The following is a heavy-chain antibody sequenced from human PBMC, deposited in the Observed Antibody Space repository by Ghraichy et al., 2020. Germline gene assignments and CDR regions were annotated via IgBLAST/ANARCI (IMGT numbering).Heavy chain of an antibody. CDR2: INHSGST. Sequence: SETLSLTCAVYGGSFSGYYWSWIRQPPGKGLEWIGEINHSGSTNYNPSLKSRVTISVDTSKNQFSLKLSSVTAADTAVYYCARDRSLRRFDYWGQGTLVTVSS. V-gene: IGHV4-34*01. J-gene: IGHJ4*02. CDR3: ARDRSLRRFDY. CDR1: GGSFSGYY.